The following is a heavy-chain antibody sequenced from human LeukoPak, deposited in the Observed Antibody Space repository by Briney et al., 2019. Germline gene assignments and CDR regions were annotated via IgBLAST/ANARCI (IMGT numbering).Heavy chain of an antibody. Sequence: GGSLRLSCAASGFTVSSNYMSWVRQAPGKGLEWVSVIYSGGSTYYADSVKGRFTISRDNSKNTLYLQMNSLRAEDTAVYYCASWLVVVNRNAFDIWGQGTMVTVSS. J-gene: IGHJ3*02. CDR1: GFTVSSNY. D-gene: IGHD3-22*01. CDR3: ASWLVVVNRNAFDI. CDR2: IYSGGST. V-gene: IGHV3-66*01.